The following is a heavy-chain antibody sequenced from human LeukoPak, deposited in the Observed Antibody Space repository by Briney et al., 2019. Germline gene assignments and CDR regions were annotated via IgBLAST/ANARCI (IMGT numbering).Heavy chain of an antibody. D-gene: IGHD3-16*01. J-gene: IGHJ3*02. CDR2: ISGSSSYI. V-gene: IGHV3-21*01. Sequence: KAGESLRLSCAASGFTLSTYNMNWVRQAPGKGLEWVSSISGSSSYIYYADSVKGRFSISRDNAKNSLYLQMNSLRAEDTAVYYSARQDRGSAFDIWGQGTMVTVSS. CDR1: GFTLSTYN. CDR3: ARQDRGSAFDI.